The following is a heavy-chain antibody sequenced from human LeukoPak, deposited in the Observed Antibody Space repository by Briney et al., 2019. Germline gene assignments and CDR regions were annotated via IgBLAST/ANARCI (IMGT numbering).Heavy chain of an antibody. CDR1: GYTFTGYY. J-gene: IGHJ4*02. D-gene: IGHD3-10*01. CDR2: INPNSGGT. V-gene: IGHV1-2*02. CDR3: ARDMVRGAHDY. Sequence: ASVTVSCKASGYTFTGYYMHWVRQAPGQGLEWMGWINPNSGGTNYAQKFQGRVTMTRDTSISTAYMELSRLRSDDPAVYYCARDMVRGAHDYWGQGTLVTVSS.